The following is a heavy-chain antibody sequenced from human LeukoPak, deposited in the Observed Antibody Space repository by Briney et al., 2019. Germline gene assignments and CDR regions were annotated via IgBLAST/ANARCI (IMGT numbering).Heavy chain of an antibody. CDR2: IYYSGNT. CDR1: GGSISSYY. D-gene: IGHD3-16*01. J-gene: IGHJ4*02. V-gene: IGHV4-59*01. CDR3: ASQFG. Sequence: ASETLSLTCTVSGGSISSYYGSWIRQPPGKGLEWIGYIYYSGNTNYNPSLKSRVTISVDSSKNQFSLKLTSVTAADTAVYYCASQFGWGQGTLVTVSS.